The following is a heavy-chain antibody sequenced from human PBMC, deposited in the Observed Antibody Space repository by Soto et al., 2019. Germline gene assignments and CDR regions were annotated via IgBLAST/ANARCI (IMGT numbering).Heavy chain of an antibody. CDR3: AKNFDGSSSIFDY. J-gene: IGHJ4*02. Sequence: EVQLLESGGGLVQPGGSLRLSCAASGFSFSIYAMTWVRQAPGKGLEWVSTIRGSDTNTYYAESVKGRFTISRDNSRNMLFLKMNSLRAEDKAIYYCAKNFDGSSSIFDYWGQGALVTVSS. CDR1: GFSFSIYA. D-gene: IGHD1-26*01. V-gene: IGHV3-23*01. CDR2: IRGSDTNT.